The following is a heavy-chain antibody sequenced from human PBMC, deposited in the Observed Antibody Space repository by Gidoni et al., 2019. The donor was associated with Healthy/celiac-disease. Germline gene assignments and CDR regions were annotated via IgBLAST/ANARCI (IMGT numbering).Heavy chain of an antibody. D-gene: IGHD1-26*01. J-gene: IGHJ3*02. V-gene: IGHV4-39*01. CDR3: ARRHRVGATTLLDAFDI. CDR1: GGSLSSSSYY. CDR2: IYYSGST. Sequence: QLQLQESGPGLVKPSETLSLTCPVSGGSLSSSSYYWGWIRQPPGKGLEWIGSIYYSGSTYYNPSLKSRVTISVDTSKNQFSLKLSSVTAADTAVYYCARRHRVGATTLLDAFDIWGQGTMVTVSS.